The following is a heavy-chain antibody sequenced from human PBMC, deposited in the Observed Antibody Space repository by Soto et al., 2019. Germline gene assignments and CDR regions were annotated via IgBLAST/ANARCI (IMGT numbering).Heavy chain of an antibody. CDR3: ARDQGSGWYIDAFDI. J-gene: IGHJ3*02. Sequence: QVQLVESGGGVVQPGRSLRLSCAASGFTFSSYGMHWVRQAPGKGLEWVAVIWYDGSNKYYADSVKGRFTISRDNSKNTRYLQMKSLRAEDTAVYYCARDQGSGWYIDAFDIWGQGTMVTVSS. V-gene: IGHV3-33*01. CDR2: IWYDGSNK. CDR1: GFTFSSYG. D-gene: IGHD6-19*01.